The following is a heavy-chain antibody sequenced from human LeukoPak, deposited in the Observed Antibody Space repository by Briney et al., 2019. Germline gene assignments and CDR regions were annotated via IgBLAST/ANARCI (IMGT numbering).Heavy chain of an antibody. CDR2: IKPDGSEP. V-gene: IGHV3-7*04. Sequence: PGGSLRLPCAASGFTFRSHWMTWVRQAPGKGLEWVANIKPDGSEPYYVDSVMGRFSISRDNAKNSLYLQMNSLRAEDTAVYYCARANIVATYFDYWGQGTLVTVSS. J-gene: IGHJ4*02. D-gene: IGHD5-12*01. CDR1: GFTFRSHW. CDR3: ARANIVATYFDY.